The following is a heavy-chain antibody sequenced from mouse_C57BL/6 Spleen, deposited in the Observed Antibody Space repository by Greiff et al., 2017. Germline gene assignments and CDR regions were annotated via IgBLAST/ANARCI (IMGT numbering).Heavy chain of an antibody. CDR2: IWSGGST. V-gene: IGHV2-2*01. CDR3: ARNHYDYDNAMDY. D-gene: IGHD2-4*01. CDR1: GFSLTSYG. Sequence: VHLVESGPGLVQPSQSLSITCTVSGFSLTSYGVHWVRQSPGKGLEWLGVIWSGGSTDYNAAFISRLSNSKDNSKSQVFFKMNSLQADDTAIYYCARNHYDYDNAMDYWGQGTSVTVSS. J-gene: IGHJ4*01.